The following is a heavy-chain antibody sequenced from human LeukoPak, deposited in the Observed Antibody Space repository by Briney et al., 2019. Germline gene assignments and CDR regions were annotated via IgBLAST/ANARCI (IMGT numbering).Heavy chain of an antibody. J-gene: IGHJ6*03. Sequence: SETLSLTCAVYGGSFSGYYWSWIRQPPGKGLEWIGEINHSGGTNYNPSLKSRVTISVDTSKNQFSLKLSSVTAADTAVYYCARTVQRWLQLSYYYYMDVWGKGTTVTVSS. V-gene: IGHV4-34*01. CDR1: GGSFSGYY. CDR2: INHSGGT. D-gene: IGHD5-24*01. CDR3: ARTVQRWLQLSYYYYMDV.